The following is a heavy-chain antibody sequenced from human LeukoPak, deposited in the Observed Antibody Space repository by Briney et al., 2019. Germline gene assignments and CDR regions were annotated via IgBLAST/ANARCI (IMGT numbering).Heavy chain of an antibody. J-gene: IGHJ6*03. CDR3: TRRGYYYMDG. CDR1: GFSLSGSA. V-gene: IGHV3-73*01. CDR2: IRSIANSSAT. Sequence: PGGSLRLSCAASGFSLSGSAMHWVRQPSGKGLEWVCRIRSIANSSATAYAASVKGSSTTPRDDSKNTIYPQMNSLKTEDTAVYDCTRRGYYYMDGWGKASTVTVPS.